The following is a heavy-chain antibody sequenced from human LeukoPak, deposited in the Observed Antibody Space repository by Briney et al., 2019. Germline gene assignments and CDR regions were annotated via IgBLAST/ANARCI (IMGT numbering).Heavy chain of an antibody. V-gene: IGHV3-48*03. CDR1: GFTFSSYE. CDR2: ISSSGSTI. Sequence: GGSLRLSCAASGFTFSSYEMNWVRQAPGKGLEWVSYISSSGSTIYYADSVKGRFTISRDNAKNSLYLQMNSLRAEDTAVYYCARGCGGSCPAYYMDVWGKGTTVTVSS. D-gene: IGHD2-15*01. J-gene: IGHJ6*03. CDR3: ARGCGGSCPAYYMDV.